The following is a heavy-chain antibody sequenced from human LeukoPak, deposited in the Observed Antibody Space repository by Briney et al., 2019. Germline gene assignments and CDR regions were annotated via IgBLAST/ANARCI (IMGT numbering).Heavy chain of an antibody. Sequence: GGSLRLSCVASGFTFSSYAMQWVRQAPGKGLEYVSAISNNGGSTYYANSVKGRFTISRDNSKNTLSLQMGSLRAEDKAVYYCARGHSGSHLDYWGQGSLVTVSS. CDR2: ISNNGGST. D-gene: IGHD1-26*01. V-gene: IGHV3-64*01. CDR3: ARGHSGSHLDY. CDR1: GFTFSSYA. J-gene: IGHJ4*02.